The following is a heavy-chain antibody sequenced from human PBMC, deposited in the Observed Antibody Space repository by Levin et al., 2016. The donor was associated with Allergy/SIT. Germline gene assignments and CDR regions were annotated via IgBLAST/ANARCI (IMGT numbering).Heavy chain of an antibody. CDR2: MNPNSGNT. D-gene: IGHD2-2*02. CDR1: GYTFTSYD. Sequence: ASVKVSCKASGYTFTSYDINWVRQATGQGLEWMGWMNPNSGNTGYAQKFQGRVTMTRNTSISTAYMELSSLRSEDTAVYYCARKGRGVPAAIYGYWGQGTLVTVSS. J-gene: IGHJ4*02. CDR3: ARKGRGVPAAIYGY. V-gene: IGHV1-8*01.